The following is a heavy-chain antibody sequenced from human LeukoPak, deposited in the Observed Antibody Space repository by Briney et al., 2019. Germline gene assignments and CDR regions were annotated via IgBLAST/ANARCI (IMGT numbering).Heavy chain of an antibody. Sequence: SETLSLTCTVSGGSISSYYWSWIRQPPGKGLEWIGYIYYSGSTNYNPSLKSRVTISVDTSKNQFSLKLSSVTAADTAVYYCARDGGEWFGEPENAFDIWGQGTMVTVSS. J-gene: IGHJ3*02. CDR1: GGSISSYY. V-gene: IGHV4-59*01. CDR2: IYYSGST. D-gene: IGHD3-10*01. CDR3: ARDGGEWFGEPENAFDI.